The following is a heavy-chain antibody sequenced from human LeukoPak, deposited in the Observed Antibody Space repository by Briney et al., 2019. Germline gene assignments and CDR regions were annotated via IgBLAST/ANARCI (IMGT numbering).Heavy chain of an antibody. CDR1: GGSISSSPYY. J-gene: IGHJ5*02. CDR2: INHSGST. Sequence: KPSETLSLTCTVSGGSISSSPYYWGWIRQPPGKGLEWIGEINHSGSTNYNPSLKSRVTISVDTSKNQFSLKLSSVTAADTAVYYCARWGSRIAVAGRTPRWFDPWGQGTLVTVSS. CDR3: ARWGSRIAVAGRTPRWFDP. V-gene: IGHV4-39*07. D-gene: IGHD6-19*01.